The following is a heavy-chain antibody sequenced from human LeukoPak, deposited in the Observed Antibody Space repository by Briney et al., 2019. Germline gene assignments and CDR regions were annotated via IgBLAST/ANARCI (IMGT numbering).Heavy chain of an antibody. CDR1: GGSISSHY. CDR3: ARGEMATIEDAFDI. CDR2: IYYSGST. Sequence: KPSETLSLTCTVSGGSISSHYWSWIRQSPGKGLEWIGYIYYSGSTNYNPSLKSRVTISVDTSENQFSLKLSSVTAADTAVYYCARGEMATIEDAFDIWGQGTMVTVSS. J-gene: IGHJ3*02. V-gene: IGHV4-59*11. D-gene: IGHD5-24*01.